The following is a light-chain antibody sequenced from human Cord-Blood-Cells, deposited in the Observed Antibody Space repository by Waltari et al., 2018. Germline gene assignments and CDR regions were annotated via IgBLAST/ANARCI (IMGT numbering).Light chain of an antibody. CDR2: RNN. CDR1: SSNIGSNY. CDR3: AAWDDSLSGYV. J-gene: IGLJ1*01. Sequence: QSVLTQPPSASGTPGQRVTISCSGSSSNIGSNYVYWYQQLPGTAPKLLIYRNNQRPSGVPARFSGSKSCTSASLAIIGLRSEDEADYYCAAWDDSLSGYVFGTGTKVTVL. V-gene: IGLV1-47*01.